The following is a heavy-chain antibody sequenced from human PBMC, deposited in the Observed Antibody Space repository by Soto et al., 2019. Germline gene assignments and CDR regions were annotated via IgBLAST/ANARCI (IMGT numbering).Heavy chain of an antibody. Sequence: SETLSLTCTVSGGSISSYYWSWIRQPPGKGLEWIGYIYYSGSTNYNPSLKSRVTISVDTSKNQFSLKLSSVTAADTAVYYCARAGLSITSFDYWGQGTLVTV. CDR3: ARAGLSITSFDY. CDR2: IYYSGST. CDR1: GGSISSYY. J-gene: IGHJ4*02. V-gene: IGHV4-59*01. D-gene: IGHD2-2*01.